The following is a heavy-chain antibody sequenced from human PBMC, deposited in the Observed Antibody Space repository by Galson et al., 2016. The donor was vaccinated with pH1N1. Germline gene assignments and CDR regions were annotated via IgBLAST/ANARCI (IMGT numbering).Heavy chain of an antibody. D-gene: IGHD5-18*01. CDR2: IIGMFGTT. CDR3: ARSRGYSYGSYYFDN. CDR1: GGTFSSYA. Sequence: SCKASGGTFSSYAVSWVRQAPGQGLEWVGGIIGMFGTTHYAQKLQGRVTFTAEELTSSSYMELTSLASGDTALYYCARSRGYSYGSYYFDNWGQGTPVTVSP. J-gene: IGHJ4*02. V-gene: IGHV1-69*01.